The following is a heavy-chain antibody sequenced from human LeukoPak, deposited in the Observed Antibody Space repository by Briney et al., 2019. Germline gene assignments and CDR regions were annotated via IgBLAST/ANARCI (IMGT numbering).Heavy chain of an antibody. D-gene: IGHD3-10*01. CDR1: GYTFTSYA. V-gene: IGHV1-3*01. CDR2: INAGNGNT. Sequence: ASVKVSCKASGYTFTSYAMHWVRQAPGQRLEWMGWINAGNGNTKYSQKFQGRVTITRDTSASTAYMELSSLRSEDTAVYYCARARGLWFGELSCDYWGQGTLVTVSS. CDR3: ARARGLWFGELSCDY. J-gene: IGHJ4*02.